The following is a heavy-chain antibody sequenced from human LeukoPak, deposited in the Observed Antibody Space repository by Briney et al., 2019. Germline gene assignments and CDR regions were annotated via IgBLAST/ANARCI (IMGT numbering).Heavy chain of an antibody. Sequence: ASVKVSCKASGYTFTGYYMHWVRQAPGQGLEWMGWINPNSGGTNYAQKFQGRVTMTRDTSISTAYMELGRLRSDDTAVYYCARVTYSSSWSLDYWGQGTLVTVSS. J-gene: IGHJ4*02. V-gene: IGHV1-2*02. CDR1: GYTFTGYY. CDR3: ARVTYSSSWSLDY. D-gene: IGHD6-13*01. CDR2: INPNSGGT.